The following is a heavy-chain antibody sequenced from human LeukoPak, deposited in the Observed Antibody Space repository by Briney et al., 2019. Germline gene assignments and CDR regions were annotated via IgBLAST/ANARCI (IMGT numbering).Heavy chain of an antibody. CDR3: ARVGGSKYYDFWSGRSQYYYYYYMDV. CDR2: ISYDGSNK. V-gene: IGHV3-30-3*01. CDR1: GFTFSGYA. J-gene: IGHJ6*03. D-gene: IGHD3-3*01. Sequence: PGRSLRLSCAASGFTFSGYAMHWVRQAPGKGLEWVAVISYDGSNKYYAASVKGRFTISRGNSKNTLYLQMNSLGAEDTAVYYCARVGGSKYYDFWSGRSQYYYYYYMDVWGKGTTVTVSS.